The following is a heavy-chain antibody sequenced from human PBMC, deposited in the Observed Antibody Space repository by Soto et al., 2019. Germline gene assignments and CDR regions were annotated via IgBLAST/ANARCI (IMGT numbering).Heavy chain of an antibody. CDR1: GGSISSGGYY. D-gene: IGHD4-4*01. CDR3: ARKVTVTTTRSYYYMDV. CDR2: IYYSGST. Sequence: SETLSLTCTVSGGSISSGGYYWSWIRQHPGKGLEWIGYIYYSGSTYYNPSLKSRVTISVDTSKNQFSLKLSSVTAADTAVYYCARKVTVTTTRSYYYMDVWGKGTTVTVSS. V-gene: IGHV4-31*03. J-gene: IGHJ6*03.